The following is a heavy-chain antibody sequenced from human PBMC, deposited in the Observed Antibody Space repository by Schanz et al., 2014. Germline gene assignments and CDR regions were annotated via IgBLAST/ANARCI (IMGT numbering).Heavy chain of an antibody. CDR3: ARGGADSAMAHEY. CDR1: GFTFSSYG. D-gene: IGHD5-18*01. Sequence: EGQLLESGGGLVQPGGSLRLSCAASGFTFSSYGMSWVCQAPGKGLEWVSGISSSGSTYYADSVKGRFTISRDNSKNTVHLQMNSLRVEDTAVYYCARGGADSAMAHEYWGRGTLVTVSS. J-gene: IGHJ4*02. V-gene: IGHV3-23*01. CDR2: ISSSGST.